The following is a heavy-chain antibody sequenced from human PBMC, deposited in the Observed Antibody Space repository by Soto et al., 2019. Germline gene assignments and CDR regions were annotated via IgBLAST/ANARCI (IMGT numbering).Heavy chain of an antibody. CDR1: GFTFSSYA. Sequence: EVQLLESGGGLVQPGESLRLSCEASGFTFSSYAMSWVRQAPGKGLEWVSAFSGSGGSTYYADSVKGRFTIPRDNSKNTLDLQMYSLRAEDTALYYCAGQSGGAFDIWGQGTMVSVSS. D-gene: IGHD3-10*01. CDR2: FSGSGGST. J-gene: IGHJ3*02. V-gene: IGHV3-23*01. CDR3: AGQSGGAFDI.